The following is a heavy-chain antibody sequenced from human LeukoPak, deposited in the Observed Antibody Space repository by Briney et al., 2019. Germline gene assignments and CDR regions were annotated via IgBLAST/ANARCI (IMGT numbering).Heavy chain of an antibody. Sequence: GGSLRLSCAASGFTFSSYWMNWVRQAPGKGLEWVANINQDGTEKYSVDSVKGRFTISRDNAKNSLYLQMNSLRAEDTAVYYCAKDWAVVTAFDYWGQGTLVTVSS. V-gene: IGHV3-7*01. CDR2: INQDGTEK. CDR3: AKDWAVVTAFDY. CDR1: GFTFSSYW. J-gene: IGHJ4*02. D-gene: IGHD2-21*02.